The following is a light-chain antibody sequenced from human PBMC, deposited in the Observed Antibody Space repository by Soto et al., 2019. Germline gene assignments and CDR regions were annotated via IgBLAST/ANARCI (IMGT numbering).Light chain of an antibody. CDR1: SSDVGSYNL. V-gene: IGLV2-23*01. CDR3: CSYASSSTYV. Sequence: QSALTQPASVSGSPGQLITISCTGTSSDVGSYNLVSWYQQHPGKAPKLMIYEGTKRPSGVSDRFSGSRSGNTASLTISGLQAEDEADYYCCSYASSSTYVFGTGTKVTVL. CDR2: EGT. J-gene: IGLJ1*01.